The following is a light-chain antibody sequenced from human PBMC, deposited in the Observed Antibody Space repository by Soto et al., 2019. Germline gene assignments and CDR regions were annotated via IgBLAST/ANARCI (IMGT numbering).Light chain of an antibody. V-gene: IGKV3-15*01. J-gene: IGKJ4*01. CDR3: QHYNNLWG. CDR2: GAS. CDR1: QSVRSN. Sequence: EIVMTQSPATLSVSPGERVTLSCRASQSVRSNLAWYQQKPGQVPRVLIYGASTRAIGIPDGFSGSGSGREFTLTISSLQSEDFAVYYCQHYNNLWGFGGGTKVEIK.